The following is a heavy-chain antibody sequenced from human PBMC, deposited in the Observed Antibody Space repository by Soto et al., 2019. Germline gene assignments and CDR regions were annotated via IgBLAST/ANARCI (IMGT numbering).Heavy chain of an antibody. CDR3: ARGPPYSSPDY. CDR1: GFTSSSYW. D-gene: IGHD6-13*01. V-gene: IGHV3-74*01. CDR2: INSDGSTT. J-gene: IGHJ4*02. Sequence: EVQLVDSGGGLVQPGGSLRLSCAASGFTSSSYWMHWVRQAPGKGLVWVSRINSDGSTTSYADSVKGRFTISRDNAKNTLYLQMNGLRAEDTAVYYCARGPPYSSPDYWGQGTLVTVSS.